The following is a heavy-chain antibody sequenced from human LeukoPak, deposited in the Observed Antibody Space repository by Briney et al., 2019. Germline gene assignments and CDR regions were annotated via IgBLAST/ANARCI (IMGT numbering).Heavy chain of an antibody. CDR2: INHSGST. CDR3: ARWRIAVAGGFDY. Sequence: PSETLSLTCAVYGGSFSGYYWSWIRQPPGKGLEWIGGINHSGSTNYNPSLKSRVTISVDTSKNQFSLKLSSVTAADTAVYYCARWRIAVAGGFDYWGQGTLVTVSS. CDR1: GGSFSGYY. J-gene: IGHJ4*02. V-gene: IGHV4-34*01. D-gene: IGHD6-19*01.